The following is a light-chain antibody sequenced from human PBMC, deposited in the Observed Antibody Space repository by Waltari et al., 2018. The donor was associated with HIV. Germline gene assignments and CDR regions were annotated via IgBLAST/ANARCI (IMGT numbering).Light chain of an antibody. CDR2: ENN. J-gene: IGLJ3*02. Sequence: QSVLTQPPSVSAAPGQNVTISCSGRTSNLGNDYVSWYQHVPGVAPTLLLYENNKRPSVIPDRFSGSRSGPSATLGITGLQTGDEAHYYCGTWDRSLSAAVFGGGTKLTVL. V-gene: IGLV1-51*01. CDR3: GTWDRSLSAAV. CDR1: TSNLGNDY.